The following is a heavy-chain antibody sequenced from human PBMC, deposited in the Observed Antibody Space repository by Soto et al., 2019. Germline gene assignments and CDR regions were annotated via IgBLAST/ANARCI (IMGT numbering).Heavy chain of an antibody. CDR3: AHSPAPGCCSSTSCAMPFDY. V-gene: IGHV2-5*02. Sequence: QITLKESGPTLVKPTQTLTLTCTFSGFSLSTSGVGVGWIRQPPGKALEWLALIYWDDDKRYSPSLKSRLTITKDTSKDQVVPTMTNVDPVETATYYCAHSPAPGCCSSTSCAMPFDYWGQGTLVTVSS. CDR1: GFSLSTSGVG. CDR2: IYWDDDK. D-gene: IGHD2-2*01. J-gene: IGHJ4*02.